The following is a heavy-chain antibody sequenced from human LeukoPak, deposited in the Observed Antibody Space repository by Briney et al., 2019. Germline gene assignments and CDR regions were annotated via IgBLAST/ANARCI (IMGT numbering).Heavy chain of an antibody. CDR3: AKDIIAAPTNWFDP. CDR1: GLTFRIYA. J-gene: IGHJ5*02. Sequence: GGSLRLSCAASGLTFRIYAMSWVRRAPGKGREGVSAMSGSCGSTYYAESVKGRFTIYRHNSKHTLYLQMNSLRAEDTAVYYCAKDIIAAPTNWFDPWGQGTLVTVSS. D-gene: IGHD6-6*01. CDR2: MSGSCGST. V-gene: IGHV3-23*01.